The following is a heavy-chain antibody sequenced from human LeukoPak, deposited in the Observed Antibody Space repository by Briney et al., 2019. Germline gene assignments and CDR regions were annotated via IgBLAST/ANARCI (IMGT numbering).Heavy chain of an antibody. D-gene: IGHD3-3*01. J-gene: IGHJ4*02. CDR1: GGSISSYY. CDR2: IYYSGST. V-gene: IGHV4-59*01. CDR3: ARGASGFLEWLPHY. Sequence: PSETLSLTCTVSGGSISSYYWSWIRQPPGKGLEWIGYIYYSGSTNYDPSLKSRVTISVDTSKNQFSLKLSSVTAADTAVYYCARGASGFLEWLPHYWGQRTLVTVSS.